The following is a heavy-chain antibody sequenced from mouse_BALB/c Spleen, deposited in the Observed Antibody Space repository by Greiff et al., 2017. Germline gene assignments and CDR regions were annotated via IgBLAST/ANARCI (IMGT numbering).Heavy chain of an antibody. CDR1: GYTFTSYT. D-gene: IGHD2-3*01. J-gene: IGHJ4*01. CDR3: VRERRESYDVDCGAMDY. Sequence: QVHVKQSGAELARPGASVKMSCKASGYTFTSYTMHWVKQRPGQGLEWIGYINPSSGYTNYNQKFKDKATLTADKSSSTAYMQLSSLTSEDSAVYYCVRERRESYDVDCGAMDYWGEGTSVTVSS. CDR2: INPSSGYT. V-gene: IGHV1-4*01.